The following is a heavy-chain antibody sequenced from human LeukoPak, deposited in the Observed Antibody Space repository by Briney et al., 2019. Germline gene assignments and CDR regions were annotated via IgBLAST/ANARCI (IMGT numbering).Heavy chain of an antibody. J-gene: IGHJ4*02. V-gene: IGHV3-72*01. CDR3: AGEAGSYGPVVY. CDR1: GFTFSDHY. Sequence: GGSLRLSCAASGFTFSDHYLDWVRQAPGKGLEWVGRCRNKANSYTTEYAASVEGRFTISRDDSKNSLYLQMNSLKAEDTAVYYCAGEAGSYGPVVYWGQGTLVTVSS. CDR2: CRNKANSYTT. D-gene: IGHD3-10*01.